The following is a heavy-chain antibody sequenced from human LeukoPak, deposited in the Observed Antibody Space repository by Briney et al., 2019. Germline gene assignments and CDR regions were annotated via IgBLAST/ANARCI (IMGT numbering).Heavy chain of an antibody. Sequence: GESLKISCNVSGDSFSTYWIAWVRRRPGKGLEWMGIIYPGDSDAKYSPSFQGQVTFSVDKSAGTAFLQWHSLKASDTAIYYCARQGNYYDSSGYVDYWGQGTLVTVSS. CDR1: GDSFSTYW. CDR2: IYPGDSDA. V-gene: IGHV5-51*01. J-gene: IGHJ4*02. CDR3: ARQGNYYDSSGYVDY. D-gene: IGHD3-22*01.